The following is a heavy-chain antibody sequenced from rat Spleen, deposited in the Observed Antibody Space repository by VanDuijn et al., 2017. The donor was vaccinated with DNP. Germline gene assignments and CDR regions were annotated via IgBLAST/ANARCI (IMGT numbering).Heavy chain of an antibody. V-gene: IGHV5-46*01. CDR2: ISTSGGSI. CDR3: VRPDYYDGSYPHY. D-gene: IGHD1-12*02. Sequence: EVQLVESGGGLVQPGRSMKLSCAASGFTFSSFPVAWVRQAPTMGLEWVAAISTSGGSIYYRDSVKGRFTISRENAESTLYLQMYSLRSEDMATYYCVRPDYYDGSYPHYWGQGVMVTVSS. CDR1: GFTFSSFP. J-gene: IGHJ2*01.